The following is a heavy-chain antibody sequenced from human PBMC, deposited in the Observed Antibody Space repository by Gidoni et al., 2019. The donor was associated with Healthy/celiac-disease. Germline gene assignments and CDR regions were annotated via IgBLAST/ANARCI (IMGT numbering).Heavy chain of an antibody. CDR1: GFTVSSNY. Sequence: EVQLVESGGGLIQPGGSLRLSCAASGFTVSSNYMSWVRQAPGKGLEWVSVIYSGGSTYYADSVKGRFTISRDNSKNTLYLQMNSLRAEDTAVYYCARDKKVRGYSYGYHYYYGMDVWGQGTTVTVSS. D-gene: IGHD5-18*01. CDR2: IYSGGST. J-gene: IGHJ6*02. V-gene: IGHV3-53*01. CDR3: ARDKKVRGYSYGYHYYYGMDV.